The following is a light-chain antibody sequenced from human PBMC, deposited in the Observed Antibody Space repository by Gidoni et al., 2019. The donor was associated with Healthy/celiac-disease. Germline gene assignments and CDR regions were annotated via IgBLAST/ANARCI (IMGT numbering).Light chain of an antibody. CDR3: QQRSNWPPP. CDR1: QSVSSY. Sequence: EIVLTQSPATLSLSPGERATLSCRASQSVSSYFAWYQQKPGQAPRLLIYDASNRATGIPARFSGSGSGTDFTLTISSLEPEDFAVYYCQQRSNWPPPFGGGTKVAIK. J-gene: IGKJ4*01. CDR2: DAS. V-gene: IGKV3-11*01.